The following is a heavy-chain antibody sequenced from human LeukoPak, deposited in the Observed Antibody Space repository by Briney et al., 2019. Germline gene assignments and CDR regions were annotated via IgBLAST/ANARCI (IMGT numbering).Heavy chain of an antibody. D-gene: IGHD2-2*01. V-gene: IGHV4-59*12. Sequence: SETLSLTCTVSGDSISSYYWSWIRQPPGKGLEWIGYIYYSGSTNYNPSLKSRVTISVDTSKNQFSLKLSSVTAADTAVYYCARGSEVVPAALDYWGQGTLVTVSS. CDR2: IYYSGST. CDR3: ARGSEVVPAALDY. J-gene: IGHJ4*02. CDR1: GDSISSYY.